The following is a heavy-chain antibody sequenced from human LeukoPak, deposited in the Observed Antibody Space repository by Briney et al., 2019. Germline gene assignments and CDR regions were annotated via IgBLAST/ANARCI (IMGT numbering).Heavy chain of an antibody. D-gene: IGHD5-18*01. V-gene: IGHV1-2*02. CDR1: GYTFIGYY. J-gene: IGHJ5*02. CDR2: INPNSGGT. CDR3: ARSPGLDTAVVNRP. Sequence: ASVKVSCRTSGYTFIGYYIHWVRQAPGQGLEWMGWINPNSGGTNYTQNFQGRVTMTRDTSINTAYMELGRLRSDDTAVYYCARSPGLDTAVVNRPWGQGTLITVSS.